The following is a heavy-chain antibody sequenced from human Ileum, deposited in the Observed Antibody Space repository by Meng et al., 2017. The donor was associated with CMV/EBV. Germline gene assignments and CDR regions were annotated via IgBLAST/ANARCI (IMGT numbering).Heavy chain of an antibody. J-gene: IGHJ4*02. CDR3: AKAPYNWSPVDY. CDR1: GFIFDDYF. D-gene: IGHD1-20*01. V-gene: IGHV3-43*01. CDR2: ISWGGSSV. Sequence: GESLKISCAASGFIFDDYFMHWVRQVAGKGLEWVSLISWGGSSVYYSDSVKGRFTVSRDNSKNSLYLQMNSLRIEDSGLYFCAKAPYNWSPVDYWGQGIPVTVSS.